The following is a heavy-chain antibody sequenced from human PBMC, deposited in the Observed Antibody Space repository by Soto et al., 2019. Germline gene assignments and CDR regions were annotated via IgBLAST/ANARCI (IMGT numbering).Heavy chain of an antibody. D-gene: IGHD5-12*01. Sequence: QVQLVQSGAEVKKPGSSVKVSCKASGGTFSSYAISWVRQAPGQGLEWTGGIIPIFGTANYAQKFQGRVTVTEDESTITAYMELSSLRSEDTAGYFCASRIVATSYDYYYGMDVWGQGTTVTVSS. CDR1: GGTFSSYA. J-gene: IGHJ6*02. CDR3: ASRIVATSYDYYYGMDV. V-gene: IGHV1-69*12. CDR2: IIPIFGTA.